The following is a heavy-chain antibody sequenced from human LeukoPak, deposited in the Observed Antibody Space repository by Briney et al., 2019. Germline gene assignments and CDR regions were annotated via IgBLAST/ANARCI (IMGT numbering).Heavy chain of an antibody. Sequence: GGSLRLSCTASGFTFSYFTMHWVRQAPGKGLEWVSAISGSGGSTYYADSVKGRFTISRDNSKNTLYLQMNSLRAEDTAVYYCAKEDAWFGEYWGQGTLVTVSS. D-gene: IGHD3-10*01. CDR1: GFTFSYFT. CDR2: ISGSGGST. J-gene: IGHJ4*02. CDR3: AKEDAWFGEY. V-gene: IGHV3-23*01.